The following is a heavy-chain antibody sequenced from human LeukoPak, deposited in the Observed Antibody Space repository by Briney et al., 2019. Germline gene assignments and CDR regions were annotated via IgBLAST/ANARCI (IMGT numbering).Heavy chain of an antibody. CDR2: VKSDGSNP. CDR1: RFIFSNYW. Sequence: GGSLRLSCAASRFIFSNYWMHWVRQASGKGLVWVSRVKSDGSNPSYADSVKGRFTISRDNAENMLYLQMNTLGAEDTAVYYCARDIVSGSGSLDYWGQGTLVTVSS. CDR3: ARDIVSGSGSLDY. V-gene: IGHV3-74*01. D-gene: IGHD3-10*01. J-gene: IGHJ4*02.